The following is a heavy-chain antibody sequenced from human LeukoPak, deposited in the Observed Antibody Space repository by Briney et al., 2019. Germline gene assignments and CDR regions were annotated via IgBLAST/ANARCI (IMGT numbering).Heavy chain of an antibody. CDR3: AKDRTVRASYWYFDL. CDR2: ISSIGSGDNT. CDR1: GVTLSTYA. V-gene: IGHV3-23*01. J-gene: IGHJ2*01. D-gene: IGHD4-17*01. Sequence: GGSLRLSCAASGVTLSTYAMSWARPAPGKGLEWVSGISSIGSGDNTYYADSVKGRFTISRDSSKNTLFLHMNTLRAEDTAIYYCAKDRTVRASYWYFDLWGRGTLVTVSS.